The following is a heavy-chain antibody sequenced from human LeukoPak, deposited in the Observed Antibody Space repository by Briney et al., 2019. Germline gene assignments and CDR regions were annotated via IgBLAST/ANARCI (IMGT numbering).Heavy chain of an antibody. D-gene: IGHD4-17*01. CDR1: GFTVNSNY. V-gene: IGHV3-66*01. CDR3: ASTFYGDSPPY. Sequence: GGSLRLSCAASGFTVNSNYMSWVRQAPGKGLEWVSVIYSGGSTYYADSVKGRFTISRDNSKNTLYLQMNSLRAEDTAVYYCASTFYGDSPPYWGQGTWSPSPQ. CDR2: IYSGGST. J-gene: IGHJ4*02.